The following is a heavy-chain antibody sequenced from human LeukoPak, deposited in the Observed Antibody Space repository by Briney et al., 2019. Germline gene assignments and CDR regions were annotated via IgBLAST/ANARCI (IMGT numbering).Heavy chain of an antibody. V-gene: IGHV4-59*01. J-gene: IGHJ4*02. CDR1: GGSISSYY. CDR2: IYYSGST. D-gene: IGHD5-24*01. CDR3: ASSEMATTLDY. Sequence: SETLSLTCTVSGGSISSYYWSWIRQPPGKGLEWIGYIYYSGSTNYNPSLKSRVTISVDTSKNQFSLKLSSVTAADTAVYYCASSEMATTLDYWGQGTLVTVSS.